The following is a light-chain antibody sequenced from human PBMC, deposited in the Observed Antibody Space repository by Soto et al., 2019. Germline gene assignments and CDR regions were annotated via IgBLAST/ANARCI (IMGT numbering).Light chain of an antibody. CDR2: GAS. CDR1: QSVSSY. CDR3: QQYHNWPPIT. J-gene: IGKJ5*01. Sequence: EIVLTQSPATLSLSPGERATLSCRASQSVSSYLAWYQQKAGQAPRLLFYGASNRVTGNPARFSGSGSGTEFTLTISNLQSEDFAGYFCQQYHNWPPITFGQGTRLEIK. V-gene: IGKV3D-15*01.